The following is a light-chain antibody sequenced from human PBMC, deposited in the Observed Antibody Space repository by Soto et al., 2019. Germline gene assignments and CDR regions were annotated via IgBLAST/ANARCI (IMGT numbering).Light chain of an antibody. V-gene: IGLV1-47*01. Sequence: QSVLTQPPSASGTPGQRVTISCSGSSSNIGSNYVYWYQQLPGTAPKLLIYRNNQRPSGVPDRFSGSKSGTSASLAISGLRSEDEADYYCAAWDDSLSGHWGFGGGTQLT. CDR2: RNN. J-gene: IGLJ3*02. CDR3: AAWDDSLSGHWG. CDR1: SSNIGSNY.